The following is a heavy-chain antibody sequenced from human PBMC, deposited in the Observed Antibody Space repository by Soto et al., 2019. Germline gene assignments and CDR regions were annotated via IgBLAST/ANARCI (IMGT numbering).Heavy chain of an antibody. CDR3: ARSASMGSGYYVVPYYFDY. D-gene: IGHD3-22*01. J-gene: IGHJ4*02. CDR1: GGSISSSSYY. V-gene: IGHV4-39*01. CDR2: IYYSGST. Sequence: PSETLSLTCTVSGGSISSSSYYWGWIRQPPGKGLEWIGSIYYSGSTYYNPSLKSRVTISVDTSKNQFSLKLSSVTAADTAVYYCARSASMGSGYYVVPYYFDYWGQGTLVTVSS.